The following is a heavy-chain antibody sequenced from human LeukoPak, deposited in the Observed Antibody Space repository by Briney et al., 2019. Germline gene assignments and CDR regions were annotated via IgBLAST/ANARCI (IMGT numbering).Heavy chain of an antibody. CDR2: IYRSGTT. CDR1: GYSLGTDYY. D-gene: IGHD2-15*01. CDR3: ARYASRGGGSTKLDH. J-gene: IGHJ4*02. Sequence: PSETLSLTCAVSGYSLGTDYYWGWIRQPPEKGLEWIGRIYRSGTTSDNPSLQSRDTISVDTSKNQFSLKLSSVTAADTALYYCARYASRGGGSTKLDHWGPGTLVTVSS. V-gene: IGHV4-38-2*01.